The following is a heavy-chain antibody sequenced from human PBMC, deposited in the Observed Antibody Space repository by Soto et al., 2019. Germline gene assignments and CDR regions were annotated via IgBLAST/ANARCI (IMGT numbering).Heavy chain of an antibody. CDR3: ARGRYLDSSDYWVANLPFDH. V-gene: IGHV3-23*01. D-gene: IGHD3-22*01. CDR2: ISRSGRGSA. Sequence: GGSLRLSCAASGFTFNSYVMTWVRQAPGEGLEWVSSISRSGRGSAYYADSVKGRFTIARDNSENTLFLQMNNLRDEDTALYYCARGRYLDSSDYWVANLPFDHWGLGTLVTVSS. J-gene: IGHJ4*02. CDR1: GFTFNSYV.